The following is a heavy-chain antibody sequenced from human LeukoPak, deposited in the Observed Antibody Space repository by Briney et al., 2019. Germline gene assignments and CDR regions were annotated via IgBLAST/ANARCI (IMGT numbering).Heavy chain of an antibody. CDR1: GGSISSYY. Sequence: SEPLSLTCTVSGGSISSYYWSWIRQPPGKGLEWIGYIYYSGSTNYNPSLKSRVTISVDTSKNQFSLKLSSVTAADTAVYYCASSPSGSSWSYFDYWGQGTLVTLSS. D-gene: IGHD6-13*01. J-gene: IGHJ4*02. CDR3: ASSPSGSSWSYFDY. CDR2: IYYSGST. V-gene: IGHV4-59*01.